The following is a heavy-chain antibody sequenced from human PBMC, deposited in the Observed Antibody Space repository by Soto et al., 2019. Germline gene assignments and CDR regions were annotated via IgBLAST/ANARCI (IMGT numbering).Heavy chain of an antibody. CDR1: GYTFTSYA. J-gene: IGHJ4*01. CDR2: INAGNGNT. Sequence: GASVKVSCKASGYTFTSYAMHWVRQAPGQRLEWMGWINAGNGNTKYSQKFQGRVTITRDTSASTAYMELSSLRSEDTAVYYCARGYCSSTSCYAFSDYWGHGTLVTVSS. D-gene: IGHD2-2*01. CDR3: ARGYCSSTSCYAFSDY. V-gene: IGHV1-3*01.